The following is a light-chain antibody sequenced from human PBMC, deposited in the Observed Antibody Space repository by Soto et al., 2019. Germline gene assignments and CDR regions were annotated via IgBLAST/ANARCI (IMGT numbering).Light chain of an antibody. J-gene: IGKJ4*01. CDR2: AAS. V-gene: IGKV1-8*01. Sequence: AIRMTQSPSSLSASTGDRVTITCRASQGISSYLAWYQQKPGKAPKLLIYAASTLQSGVPSRFSVSGSGTDFTLTISCLQSEDFATYYCQQYYSYPSLTFGGGTKVEIK. CDR3: QQYYSYPSLT. CDR1: QGISSY.